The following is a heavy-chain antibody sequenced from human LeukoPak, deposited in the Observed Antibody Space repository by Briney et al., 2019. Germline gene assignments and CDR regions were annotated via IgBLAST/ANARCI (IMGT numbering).Heavy chain of an antibody. V-gene: IGHV4-59*08. J-gene: IGHJ5*02. CDR1: GGSISTSY. Sequence: SETLSLTCTVSGGSISTSYWSWIRQPPGKGLEWIAYISYSGITDYNPSLKSRVTISVDTSKNQFSLRQSSVTAADTAVYYCARQRGYHYDSATNRFSDLWGQGTRVTVSS. CDR3: ARQRGYHYDSATNRFSDL. CDR2: ISYSGIT. D-gene: IGHD3-22*01.